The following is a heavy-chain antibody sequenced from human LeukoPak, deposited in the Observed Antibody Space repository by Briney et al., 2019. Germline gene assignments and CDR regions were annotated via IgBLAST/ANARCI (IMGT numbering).Heavy chain of an antibody. CDR3: ARGGSGGAYFDY. CDR2: IGTAGDT. J-gene: IGHJ4*02. CDR1: GFTFSSYD. D-gene: IGHD3-10*01. V-gene: IGHV3-13*01. Sequence: QPGGSLRLSCAASGFTFSSYDMHWVRQATGKGLEWVSAIGTAGDTYYPGSVKGRFTISRENAKNSLYLQVNSLRAGDTAVYYCARGGSGGAYFDYWGQGTLVTVSS.